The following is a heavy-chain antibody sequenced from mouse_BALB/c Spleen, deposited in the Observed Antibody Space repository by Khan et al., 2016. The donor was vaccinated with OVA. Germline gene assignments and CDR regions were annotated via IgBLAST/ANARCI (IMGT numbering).Heavy chain of an antibody. CDR3: ARPAYDGYYDY. J-gene: IGHJ2*01. Sequence: QVQLKESGPELVRPGVSVKISCKGSGYTFTDYAMYWVKQSHAKSLEWIGLISTYSGSTNYNQKFTGKVTMTVDKSSSAAYMDLARLTSEDSAIYYCARPAYDGYYDYWGQGTTLTVSS. CDR2: ISTYSGST. V-gene: IGHV1S137*01. D-gene: IGHD2-3*01. CDR1: GYTFTDYA.